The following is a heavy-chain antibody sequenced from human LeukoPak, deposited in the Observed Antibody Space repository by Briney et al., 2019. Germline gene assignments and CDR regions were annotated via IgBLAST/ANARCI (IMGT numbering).Heavy chain of an antibody. CDR2: VFTSGSP. Sequence: PSETLSLTCTVSGGSISNYYWSWIRQPAGKGLEWIGRVFTSGSPNYNPSLKSRVTISVDTSKNQFSLKLSSVTAADTAVYYCARAGCSGGSCYYYYYYMDVWGKGTTVTVSS. V-gene: IGHV4-4*07. J-gene: IGHJ6*03. CDR1: GGSISNYY. CDR3: ARAGCSGGSCYYYYYYMDV. D-gene: IGHD2-15*01.